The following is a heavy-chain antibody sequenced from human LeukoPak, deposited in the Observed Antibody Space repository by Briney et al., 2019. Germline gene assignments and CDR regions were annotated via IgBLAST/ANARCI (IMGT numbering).Heavy chain of an antibody. CDR3: AKDVRYGSGSYRVKHNWFDP. V-gene: IGHV3-30*02. J-gene: IGHJ5*02. CDR1: GFTFSSYG. CDR2: IRYDGSNK. D-gene: IGHD3-10*01. Sequence: PGGSLRLSCAASGFTFSSYGMHWVRQAPGKGLEWVAFIRYDGSNKYYADSVKGRFTISRDNSKNTLYLQMNSLRAEDTAVYYCAKDVRYGSGSYRVKHNWFDPWGHGTLVTVSS.